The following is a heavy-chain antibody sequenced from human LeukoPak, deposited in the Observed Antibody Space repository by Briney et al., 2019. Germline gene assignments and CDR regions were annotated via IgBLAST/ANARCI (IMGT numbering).Heavy chain of an antibody. CDR1: GGSISSGSYY. Sequence: SETLSLTCTVSGGSISSGSYYWSWIRQPAGKGLEWIGRIYTSGSTNYNPSLKSRVTISVDTSKNQFSLKLSSVTAADTAVYYCARVRVGGITMVRGVMTESYMDVWGKGTTVTISS. CDR3: ARVRVGGITMVRGVMTESYMDV. D-gene: IGHD3-10*01. J-gene: IGHJ6*03. CDR2: IYTSGST. V-gene: IGHV4-61*02.